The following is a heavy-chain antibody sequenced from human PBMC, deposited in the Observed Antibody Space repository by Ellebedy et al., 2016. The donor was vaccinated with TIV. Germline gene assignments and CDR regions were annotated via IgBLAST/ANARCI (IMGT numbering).Heavy chain of an antibody. CDR2: IDPSDSYT. D-gene: IGHD2-2*01. CDR1: GYSFTSYW. V-gene: IGHV5-10-1*04. CDR3: ARLLGESYQLLLSNWFDP. J-gene: IGHJ5*02. Sequence: GESLKISCKGSGYSFTSYWISWVRQMPGKGLEWMGRIDPSDSYTNYSPSFQGQVTISADKSISTAYLQWSSLKASDTAMYYCARLLGESYQLLLSNWFDPWGQGTLVTVSS.